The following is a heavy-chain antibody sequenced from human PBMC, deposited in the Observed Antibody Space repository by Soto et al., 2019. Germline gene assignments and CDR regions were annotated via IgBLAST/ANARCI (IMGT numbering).Heavy chain of an antibody. CDR2: IWSDGSNK. CDR1: GFTFSSYG. Sequence: QVQLVESGGGVVQPGRSLRLSCAASGFTFSSYGMHWVRQAPGKGLEWVAVIWSDGSNKYYADSVKGRFTLSRDNSKNTLFLQMNSRRAEDTAVYFCARDGTIVGTTMFDFWGQGTLVTVSS. V-gene: IGHV3-33*01. CDR3: ARDGTIVGTTMFDF. J-gene: IGHJ4*02. D-gene: IGHD1-26*01.